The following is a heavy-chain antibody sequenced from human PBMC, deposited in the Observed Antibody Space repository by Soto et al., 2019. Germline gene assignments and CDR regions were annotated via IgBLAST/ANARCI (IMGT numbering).Heavy chain of an antibody. D-gene: IGHD6-19*01. CDR2: ISAYNGNT. Sequence: QVQLVQSGAEVKKPGASVKVSCKASGYTFTSYGISWVRQAPGQGLEWMGWISAYNGNTNYAQKLQGRVTMTTDTATSTAYMELRSRRSDDTAVYYCARGPWAVAGYYYYYGMDVWGQGTTVTVSS. CDR3: ARGPWAVAGYYYYYGMDV. V-gene: IGHV1-18*01. CDR1: GYTFTSYG. J-gene: IGHJ6*02.